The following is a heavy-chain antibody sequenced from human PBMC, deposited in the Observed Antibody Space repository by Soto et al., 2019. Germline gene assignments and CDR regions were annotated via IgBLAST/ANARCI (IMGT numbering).Heavy chain of an antibody. V-gene: IGHV4-61*01. CDR2: IYYSGST. CDR1: GGSVSSGSYY. D-gene: IGHD6-25*01. CDR3: ARSKKYSSARGLDP. J-gene: IGHJ5*02. Sequence: SETLSLTCTVSGGSVSSGSYYWSWIRQPPGKGLEWIGYIYYSGSTNYNPSLKSRVTISVDTSKNQFSLKLSSVTAADTAVYYCARSKKYSSARGLDPWGQGTLVTVSS.